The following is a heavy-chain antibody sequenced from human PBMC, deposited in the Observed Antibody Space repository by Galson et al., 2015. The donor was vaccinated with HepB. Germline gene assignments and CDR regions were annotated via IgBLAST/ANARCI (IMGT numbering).Heavy chain of an antibody. J-gene: IGHJ4*02. D-gene: IGHD2-2*01. V-gene: IGHV3-7*03. Sequence: LRLSCAASGFTFNNYYMSWVRQAPGEGLEWVANIKQDGSEKYYVDSVKGRFTISRDNAKNSLSLQMNSLRAEDTAVYYCARDYPYDCSSTSCESPFDYWGQGTRVTVSS. CDR2: IKQDGSEK. CDR1: GFTFNNYY. CDR3: ARDYPYDCSSTSCESPFDY.